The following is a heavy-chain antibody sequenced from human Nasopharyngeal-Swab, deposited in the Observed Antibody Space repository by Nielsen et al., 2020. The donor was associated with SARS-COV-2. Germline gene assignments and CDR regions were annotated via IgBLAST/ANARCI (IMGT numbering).Heavy chain of an antibody. CDR2: SNEDGSIT. CDR3: ASDRSGRDDN. V-gene: IGHV3-74*01. D-gene: IGHD6-19*01. CDR1: GFTFRNYW. J-gene: IGHJ4*02. Sequence: GESLKISCAASGFTFRNYWMHWVRQAPGKGLEWVSRSNEDGSITSYADSVKGRFAISRDNAKNTLYLQMNSLRAEDTAVYFCASDRSGRDDNWGQGTLVTVAA.